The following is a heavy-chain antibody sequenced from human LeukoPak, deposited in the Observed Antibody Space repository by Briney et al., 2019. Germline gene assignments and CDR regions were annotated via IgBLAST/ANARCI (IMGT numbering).Heavy chain of an antibody. D-gene: IGHD2-15*01. Sequence: PSETLSLTCTVSGGSISSGDYYWSWIRQPPGKGLEWIGYIYYSGSTYYNPSLKSRVTISVDTSKNQFSLKLSSVTAADTAVYYCARGGTGRIFDYWGQGTLVTVSS. J-gene: IGHJ4*02. CDR1: GGSISSGDYY. CDR2: IYYSGST. CDR3: ARGGTGRIFDY. V-gene: IGHV4-30-4*08.